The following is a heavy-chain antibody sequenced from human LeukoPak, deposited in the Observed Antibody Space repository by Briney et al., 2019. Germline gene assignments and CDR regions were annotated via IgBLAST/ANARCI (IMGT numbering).Heavy chain of an antibody. D-gene: IGHD3-10*01. J-gene: IGHJ4*02. V-gene: IGHV4-39*01. CDR2: IADGGTT. CDR1: GGSIRSSDYC. Sequence: PSETLSLPCFVSGGSIRSSDYCWSWIRQPPGKEVEWIATIADGGTTYYNPSLQSRVTISVDTYKNQFSLRLNSVTAADTAVYFCARYVVYGSGKYYFDYWGQGSLVTVSS. CDR3: ARYVVYGSGKYYFDY.